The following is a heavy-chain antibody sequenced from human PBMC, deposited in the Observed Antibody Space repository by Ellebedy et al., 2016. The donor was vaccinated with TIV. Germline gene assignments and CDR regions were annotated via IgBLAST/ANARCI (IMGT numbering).Heavy chain of an antibody. D-gene: IGHD3-10*01. CDR2: INSKTDGGTT. CDR1: GFTFSNAW. CDR3: TTVRYYYGSGSFF. J-gene: IGHJ4*02. Sequence: GESLKISCAASGFTFSNAWMSWVRQAPGKGLEWAVRINSKTDGGTTDYAAPVKGRFTISRDDSKNTLYLQMNSLKTEDTAVYYCTTVRYYYGSGSFFWGQGTLVTVSS. V-gene: IGHV3-15*01.